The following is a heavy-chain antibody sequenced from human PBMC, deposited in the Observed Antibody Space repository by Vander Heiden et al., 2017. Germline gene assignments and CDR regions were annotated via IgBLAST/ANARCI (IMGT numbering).Heavy chain of an antibody. D-gene: IGHD7-27*01. J-gene: IGHJ4*02. CDR2: ISGSGGTT. CDR1: GFTCSTYA. Sequence: EVQLLESGGGLVQPGGFLRLSCAASGFTCSTYAMTWGRQAPGKGLQWVSSISGSGGTTYYADSVKGRFTISRDNSKNTLYVQMNSLRAEDTAMYYCAKEWAGDPLWWGQGTLVTVSS. V-gene: IGHV3-23*01. CDR3: AKEWAGDPLW.